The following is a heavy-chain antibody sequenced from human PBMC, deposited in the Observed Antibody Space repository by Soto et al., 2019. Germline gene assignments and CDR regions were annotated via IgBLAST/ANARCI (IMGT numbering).Heavy chain of an antibody. CDR3: ARASFPYYHNSTGYGEAFDP. J-gene: IGHJ5*02. Sequence: GGSLRLSCAASGFISSDFDMSWVRQAPGKGLEWLSGTGFGGNTIYYADSVKARFTVSRDNDKNSLYLQMNSMRVEDTAVYYCARASFPYYHNSTGYGEAFDPWGQGTVVTVSS. V-gene: IGHV3-11*01. CDR2: TGFGGNTI. CDR1: GFISSDFD. D-gene: IGHD3-22*01.